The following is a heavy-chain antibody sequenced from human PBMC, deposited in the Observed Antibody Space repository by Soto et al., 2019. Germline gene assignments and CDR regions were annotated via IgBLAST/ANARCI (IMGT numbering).Heavy chain of an antibody. Sequence: SVKVSCKASGYTFTSYAMHWVRQAPGQRLEWMGWIIPLFGTTDYAQNFQGRVTISADKFTNTAYMELSSLRSEDTAVYFCARAVLSSSRPSYYEYGMDVWGQGTTVTVSS. CDR1: GYTFTSYA. CDR3: ARAVLSSSRPSYYEYGMDV. J-gene: IGHJ6*02. CDR2: IIPLFGTT. D-gene: IGHD3-16*01. V-gene: IGHV1-69*06.